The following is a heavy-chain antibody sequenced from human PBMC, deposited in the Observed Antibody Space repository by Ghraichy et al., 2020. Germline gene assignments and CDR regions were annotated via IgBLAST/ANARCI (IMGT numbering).Heavy chain of an antibody. Sequence: SETLSLTCTVSGGSINSSYWSWIRQPAGKGLEWIGRIHSRGGTYYNPSLKSRVTMSIDTSRKQFSLKLTSVTAAGTAVYYCARTVNVGLTVIWFDPWGQGTRVTVSP. J-gene: IGHJ5*02. CDR1: GGSINSSY. V-gene: IGHV4-4*07. D-gene: IGHD2-8*02. CDR2: IHSRGGT. CDR3: ARTVNVGLTVIWFDP.